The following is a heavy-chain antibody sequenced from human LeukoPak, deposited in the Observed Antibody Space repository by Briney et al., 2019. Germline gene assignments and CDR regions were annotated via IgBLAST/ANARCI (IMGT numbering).Heavy chain of an antibody. CDR2: INPNSGGT. J-gene: IGHJ5*02. CDR1: GYTFTGYY. CDR3: ARRGALGRYCSGGSCPSEVPSPFDP. D-gene: IGHD2-15*01. V-gene: IGHV1-2*02. Sequence: ASVKVSCKASGYTFTGYYMRWVRQAPGQGLEWMGWINPNSGGTNYAQKFQGRVTMTRDTSISTAYMELSRLRSDDTAVYYCARRGALGRYCSGGSCPSEVPSPFDPWGQGTLVTVSS.